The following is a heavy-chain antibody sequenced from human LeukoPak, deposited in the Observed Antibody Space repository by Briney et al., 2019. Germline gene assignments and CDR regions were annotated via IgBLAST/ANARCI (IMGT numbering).Heavy chain of an antibody. CDR3: AKSFQQLSIYYFDY. V-gene: IGHV3-9*01. J-gene: IGHJ4*02. CDR2: ISWNSGSI. D-gene: IGHD6-13*01. Sequence: GGSLRLSCAASGFTFDDYAMHWVRQAPGKGLEWVSGISWNSGSIGYADSVKGRFTISRDNAKNSLYLQMNSLRAEDTALYYCAKSFQQLSIYYFDYWGQGTLVTVSS. CDR1: GFTFDDYA.